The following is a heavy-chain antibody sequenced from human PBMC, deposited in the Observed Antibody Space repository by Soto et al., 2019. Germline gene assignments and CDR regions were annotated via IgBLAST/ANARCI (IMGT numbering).Heavy chain of an antibody. J-gene: IGHJ4*02. D-gene: IGHD3-22*01. Sequence: GGSLRLSCAASGFTFSSCWMHWVRQAPGKGLVWVSRINSDGSSTSYADSVKGRFTISRDNAKNTLYLQMNSLRAEDTAVYYCARNYYDSSGYYSVFDYWGQGTLVTVSS. CDR3: ARNYYDSSGYYSVFDY. CDR1: GFTFSSCW. CDR2: INSDGSST. V-gene: IGHV3-74*01.